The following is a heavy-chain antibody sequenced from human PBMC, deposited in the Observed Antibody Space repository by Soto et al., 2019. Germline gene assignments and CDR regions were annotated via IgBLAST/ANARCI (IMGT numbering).Heavy chain of an antibody. V-gene: IGHV6-1*01. J-gene: IGHJ6*02. CDR1: GGSVSSISVA. CDR3: ARTHSSSSSDMDV. CDR2: TYYRSKWYY. D-gene: IGHD6-6*01. Sequence: SQTPSLTCAISGGSVSSISVAGNWIRQSPSRGLEWLGRTYYRSKWYYGYAVSVKSRITIKPDTSKNQFSLQLNSVTPEDTAVYYCARTHSSSSSDMDVWGQGTTVSVSS.